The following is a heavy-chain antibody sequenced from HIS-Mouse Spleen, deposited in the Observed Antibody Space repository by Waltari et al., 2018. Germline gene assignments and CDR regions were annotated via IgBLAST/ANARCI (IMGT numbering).Heavy chain of an antibody. CDR3: ARVYDSRYYFDY. CDR1: GGSISSSSYY. Sequence: QLQLQESGPGLVTPSETLSLTCTVSGGSISSSSYYWGWIRQPPGKGLEWIGSIYYSGSTYYNPSLKSRVTISVDTSKNQFSLKLSSVTAADTAVYYCARVYDSRYYFDYWGQGTLVTVSS. V-gene: IGHV4-39*07. D-gene: IGHD3-22*01. CDR2: IYYSGST. J-gene: IGHJ4*02.